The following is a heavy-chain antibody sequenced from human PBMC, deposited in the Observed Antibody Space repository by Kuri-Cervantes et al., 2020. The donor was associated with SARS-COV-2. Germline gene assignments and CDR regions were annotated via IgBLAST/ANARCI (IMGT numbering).Heavy chain of an antibody. CDR1: GGSISSSGYY. CDR2: IYYSGST. Sequence: SETLSLTCTVSGGSISSSGYYWGWIRQPPGKGLEWIGSIYYSGSTYYNPSLKSRVTISVDTSKNQFSLKLSSVTAADTAVYYCARRGGSYYFWFDPWGQGTLVTVSS. V-gene: IGHV4-39*01. J-gene: IGHJ5*02. CDR3: ARRGGSYYFWFDP. D-gene: IGHD1-26*01.